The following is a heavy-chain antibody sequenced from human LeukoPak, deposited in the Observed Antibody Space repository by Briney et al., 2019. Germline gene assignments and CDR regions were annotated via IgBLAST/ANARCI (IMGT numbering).Heavy chain of an antibody. CDR3: AKDSGSSWYTQQ. CDR1: GFTFSSYG. V-gene: IGHV3-30*02. J-gene: IGHJ4*02. Sequence: PGRSLRLSCAASGFTFSSYGMHWVRQAPGKGLEWVAFIRYDGSNKYYADSVKGRFTISRDNSKNTLYLQMNNLRAEDTAVYYCAKDSGSSWYTQQWGQGTLVTVSS. D-gene: IGHD6-13*01. CDR2: IRYDGSNK.